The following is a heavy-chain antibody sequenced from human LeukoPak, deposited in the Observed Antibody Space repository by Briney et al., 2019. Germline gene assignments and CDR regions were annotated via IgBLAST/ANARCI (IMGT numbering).Heavy chain of an antibody. V-gene: IGHV4-34*01. CDR2: INHSGST. J-gene: IGHJ4*02. CDR1: GGSFSGYY. D-gene: IGHD5-18*01. Sequence: SETLSLTCAVYGGSFSGYYWSWIRQPPGKGLEWIGEINHSGSTNYNPSLKSRVTISVDTSKNQFSLKLSSVTAADTAVYYCARARSRGYSYGYRGFGFFDYWGQGTLVTVSS. CDR3: ARARSRGYSYGYRGFGFFDY.